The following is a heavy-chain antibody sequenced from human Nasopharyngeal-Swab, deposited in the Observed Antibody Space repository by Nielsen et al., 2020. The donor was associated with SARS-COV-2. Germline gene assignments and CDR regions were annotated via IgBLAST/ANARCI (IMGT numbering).Heavy chain of an antibody. CDR1: GGSFSGYY. CDR3: ARVPGYYYYYMDV. CDR2: ISHSGST. Sequence: SETLSLTCAVYGGSFSGYYWSWIRQPPGKGLEWIGEISHSGSTNYNPSLKSRVTISVDTSKNQFSLKLSSVTAADTAVYYCARVPGYYYYYMDVWGKGTTVTVSS. J-gene: IGHJ6*03. V-gene: IGHV4-34*01.